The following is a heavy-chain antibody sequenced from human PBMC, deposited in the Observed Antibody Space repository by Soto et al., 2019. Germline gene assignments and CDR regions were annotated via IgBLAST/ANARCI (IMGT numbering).Heavy chain of an antibody. CDR1: GYTFTNYY. J-gene: IGHJ4*02. V-gene: IGHV1-46*01. CDR2: INPSGGST. Sequence: QVQLVQSGTEVKKPGASVKLSCKASGYTFTNYYIYWVRQAPGQGLECMGIINPSGGSTSYTQKSQGRVTMTAETSTSTGLMHLSSLGSVDKAVYFWAGGGVMVEGGVDYWGQGTLVTVSS. D-gene: IGHD3-16*01. CDR3: AGGGVMVEGGVDY.